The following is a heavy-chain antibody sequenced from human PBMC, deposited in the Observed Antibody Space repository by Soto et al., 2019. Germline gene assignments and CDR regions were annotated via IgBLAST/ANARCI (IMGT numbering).Heavy chain of an antibody. CDR2: INPSGGST. J-gene: IGHJ6*02. V-gene: IGHV1-46*01. CDR1: GYTFTSYY. Sequence: ASVKVSCKASGYTFTSYYMHWVRQAPGQGLEWMGIINPSGGSTSYAQKFQGRVTMTRDTSTSTVYIELSSLRSEDTAVYYCARDPAVGAEAGKRTSRNYYYGMDVWGQGTTVTVSS. D-gene: IGHD6-13*01. CDR3: ARDPAVGAEAGKRTSRNYYYGMDV.